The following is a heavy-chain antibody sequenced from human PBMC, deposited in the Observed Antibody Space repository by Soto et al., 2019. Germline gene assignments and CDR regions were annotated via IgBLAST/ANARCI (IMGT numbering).Heavy chain of an antibody. Sequence: GGSLRLSCAASGFSFSGYAMNWVRQTPGKGLEWVAVISYDGSKKYYADSVKDRFTVSRDNSKNTLYLQMNSLRAEDTAVYYCAKDLGVYYYDSSGYPFDYWGQRTLVTVSS. CDR1: GFSFSGYA. V-gene: IGHV3-30*18. J-gene: IGHJ4*02. D-gene: IGHD3-22*01. CDR2: ISYDGSKK. CDR3: AKDLGVYYYDSSGYPFDY.